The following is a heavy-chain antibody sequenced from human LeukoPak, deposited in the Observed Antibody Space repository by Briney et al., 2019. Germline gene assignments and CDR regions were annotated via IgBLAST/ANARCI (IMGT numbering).Heavy chain of an antibody. D-gene: IGHD3-22*01. CDR2: ISWNSGSI. CDR3: AKASQNYYDSGGLDY. V-gene: IGHV3-9*01. Sequence: GGSLRLSCAASGFTFDDYAMHWVRQAPGKGLEWVSGISWNSGSIGYVDSVKGRFTISRDNAKNSLYLQMNSLRAEDTALYYCAKASQNYYDSGGLDYWGQGTLVTVSS. CDR1: GFTFDDYA. J-gene: IGHJ4*02.